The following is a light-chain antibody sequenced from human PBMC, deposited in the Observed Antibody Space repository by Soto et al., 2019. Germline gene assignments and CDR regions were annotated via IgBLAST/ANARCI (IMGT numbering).Light chain of an antibody. Sequence: QSALTQPASVSGSPGQSITISCTGTSSDVGGYNYVSWYQQHPGKAPKLMMYGVFNRPSGVSNRFSGSRSGNTASLTISGLQSEDEAEYFCNSYTSSTTFVFGTGTKVTVL. V-gene: IGLV2-14*01. J-gene: IGLJ1*01. CDR2: GVF. CDR3: NSYTSSTTFV. CDR1: SSDVGGYNY.